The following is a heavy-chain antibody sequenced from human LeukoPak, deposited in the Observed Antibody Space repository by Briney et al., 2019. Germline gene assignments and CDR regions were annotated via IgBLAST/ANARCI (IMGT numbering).Heavy chain of an antibody. Sequence: ASVKVSCTASGGTFSSYTISWVRQAPGQGLEWLGGIIPIFGTANSAQKFQGRVTITVDKSPRTAYIELSSVRSGATAVYYCVSFRRPGGGYFDYWGQGTLVTVSS. CDR1: GGTFSSYT. J-gene: IGHJ4*02. CDR2: IIPIFGTA. CDR3: VSFRRPGGGYFDY. V-gene: IGHV1-69*06. D-gene: IGHD2/OR15-2a*01.